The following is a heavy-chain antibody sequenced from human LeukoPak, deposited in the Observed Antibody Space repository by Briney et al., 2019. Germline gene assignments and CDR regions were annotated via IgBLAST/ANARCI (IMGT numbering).Heavy chain of an antibody. V-gene: IGHV4-59*08. CDR1: GGSISSHY. D-gene: IGHD5-24*01. CDR2: ISYSGST. CDR3: ARRGVEMSAVRPDNWLDP. J-gene: IGHJ5*02. Sequence: PSETLSLTCSVSGGSISSHYYNWIRQSPGKGLEWIGRISYSGSTNYNPSLQSRVTISIDTSKNQFSLRLTSVTAADTAVYYCARRGVEMSAVRPDNWLDPWGQGTLATVSS.